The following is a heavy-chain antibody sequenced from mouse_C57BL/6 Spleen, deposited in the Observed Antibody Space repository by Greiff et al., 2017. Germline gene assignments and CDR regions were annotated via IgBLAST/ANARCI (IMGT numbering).Heavy chain of an antibody. V-gene: IGHV5-17*01. D-gene: IGHD2-5*01. J-gene: IGHJ4*01. CDR2: ISSGSSTI. Sequence: EVKLMESGGGLVKPGGSLKLSCAASGFTFSDYGMHWVRQAPEKGLEWVAYISSGSSTIYYADTVKGRFTISRDNAKNTLFLQMTSLRSEDTAMYYCARDYSNLYYYAMDYWGQGTSVTVSS. CDR1: GFTFSDYG. CDR3: ARDYSNLYYYAMDY.